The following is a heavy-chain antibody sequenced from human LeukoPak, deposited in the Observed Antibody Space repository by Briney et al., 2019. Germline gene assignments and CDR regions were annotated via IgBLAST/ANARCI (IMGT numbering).Heavy chain of an antibody. CDR1: RGTFSSYA. D-gene: IGHD5-12*01. V-gene: IGHV1-69*06. CDR3: ARIRGFGAYYYYGMDV. J-gene: IGHJ6*04. Sequence: PVKVSCKASRGTFSSYAISWVRQAPGQGLEWMGGIIPIFGTANYAQKFQGRVTITADKSTSTAYMELSSLRSEDTAVYYCARIRGFGAYYYYGMDVWGKGTTITVSS. CDR2: IIPIFGTA.